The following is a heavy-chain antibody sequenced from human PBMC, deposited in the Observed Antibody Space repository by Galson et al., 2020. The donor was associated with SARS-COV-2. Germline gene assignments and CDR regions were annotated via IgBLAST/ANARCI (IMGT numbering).Heavy chain of an antibody. V-gene: IGHV3-33*01. CDR3: ARETYYYDSSGYSFDY. CDR1: GFTFSSYG. Sequence: GESLKISCAASGFTFSSYGMHWVRQAPGKGLEWVAVIWYDGSNKYYADSVKGRFTISRDNSKNTLYLQMNSLRAEDTAVYYCARETYYYDSSGYSFDYWGQGTLVTVSS. D-gene: IGHD3-22*01. CDR2: IWYDGSNK. J-gene: IGHJ4*02.